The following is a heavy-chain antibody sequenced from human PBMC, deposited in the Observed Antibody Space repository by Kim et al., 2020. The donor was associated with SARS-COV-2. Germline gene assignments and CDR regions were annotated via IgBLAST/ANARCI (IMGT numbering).Heavy chain of an antibody. CDR2: ISYDGSNK. V-gene: IGHV3-30-3*01. Sequence: GGSLRLSCAASGFTFSSYAMHWVRQAPGKGLEWVAVISYDGSNKYYADSVKGRFTISRDNSKNTLYLQMNRLRAEDTAVYYCARDVVDYGDYYFDYWGQGTLVTVSS. D-gene: IGHD4-17*01. CDR1: GFTFSSYA. J-gene: IGHJ4*02. CDR3: ARDVVDYGDYYFDY.